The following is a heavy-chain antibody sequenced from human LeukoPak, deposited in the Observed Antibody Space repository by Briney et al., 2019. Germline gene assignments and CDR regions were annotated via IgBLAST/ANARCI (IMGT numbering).Heavy chain of an antibody. V-gene: IGHV1-24*01. CDR3: STDSGRSYFYFDF. D-gene: IGHD3-10*01. J-gene: IGHJ4*02. Sequence: ASVQVSCKISGFSLSVLSIHWMRQAPGKGLEWVGGIRPETGEPIFAQKFRGRVTITEDTFTDTGYLELRGLTSEDTAVYYCSTDSGRSYFYFDFWGQGTLVTVSS. CDR2: IRPETGEP. CDR1: GFSLSVLS.